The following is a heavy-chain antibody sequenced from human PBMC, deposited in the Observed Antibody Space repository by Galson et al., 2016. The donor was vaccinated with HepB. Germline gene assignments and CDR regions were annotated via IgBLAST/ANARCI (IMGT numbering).Heavy chain of an antibody. D-gene: IGHD3-10*01. J-gene: IGHJ4*02. CDR2: ISGDGGST. CDR1: GFTFSTYA. V-gene: IGHV3-23*01. CDR3: AKSMVRGVENNV. Sequence: SLRLSCAASGFTFSTYAMSWVRQAPGSGLEWVSAISGDGGSTYYADSVKGRFTISRDNSKNTLYLQMNSLRAEDTAVYYCAKSMVRGVENNVWGQGTLVTVSS.